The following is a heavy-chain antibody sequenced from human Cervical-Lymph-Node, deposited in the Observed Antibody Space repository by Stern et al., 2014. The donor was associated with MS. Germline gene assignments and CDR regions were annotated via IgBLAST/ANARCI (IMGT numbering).Heavy chain of an antibody. V-gene: IGHV4-31*03. D-gene: IGHD3-16*01. Sequence: QVQLQESGPGLVKPSQTLSLTCTVSGASISTVGYYWSWIRQHPGKGLEWIAYISYIGSTYYNPSLKSRVPISADTSKNQFSLNLTSVTAADTALYYCARSDRLWGSFDYWGQGTLVAVSS. CDR1: GASISTVGYY. J-gene: IGHJ4*02. CDR2: ISYIGST. CDR3: ARSDRLWGSFDY.